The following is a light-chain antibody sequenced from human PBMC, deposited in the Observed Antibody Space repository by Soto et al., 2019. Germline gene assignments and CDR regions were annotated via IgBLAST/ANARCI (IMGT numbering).Light chain of an antibody. V-gene: IGKV1-39*01. J-gene: IGKJ1*01. CDR2: AAS. Sequence: DIQMTQSPSSLSASVGDIVTITCRASQSNSSYLNWYQQKPGKAPKLLIYAASSLQSGVPSRFSDSGSGTDFTVTISSLQPEDFATYYCQQSYSTWTFGQGTKVEIK. CDR1: QSNSSY. CDR3: QQSYSTWT.